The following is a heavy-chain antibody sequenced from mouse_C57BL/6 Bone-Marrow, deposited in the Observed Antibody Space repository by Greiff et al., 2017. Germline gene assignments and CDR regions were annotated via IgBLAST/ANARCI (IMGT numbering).Heavy chain of an antibody. D-gene: IGHD1-1*01. CDR2: IYPGDGDT. V-gene: IGHV1-82*01. CDR3: ARRTTVVTGYFGY. Sequence: QVQLQQSGPELVKPGASVKISCKASGYAFSSSWMNWVKQRPGKGLEWIGRIYPGDGDTNYNGKFKGKATLTADKSSSTAYMQLSSLTSEDSAVYFCARRTTVVTGYFGYWGQSNTLTVSS. J-gene: IGHJ2*01. CDR1: GYAFSSSW.